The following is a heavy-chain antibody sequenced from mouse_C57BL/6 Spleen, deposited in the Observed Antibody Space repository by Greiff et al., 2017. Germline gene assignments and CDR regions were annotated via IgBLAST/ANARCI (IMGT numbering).Heavy chain of an antibody. CDR2: ISSGGSYT. Sequence: EVMLVESGGDLVKPGGSLKLSCAASGFTFSSYGMSWVRQTPDKRLEWVATISSGGSYTNYPDSVKGRYTITRDNAKNTLYLQMSSLKSEDTSMYYFARPTDYWGQGTSVTVSS. CDR3: ARPTDY. V-gene: IGHV5-6*02. J-gene: IGHJ4*01. CDR1: GFTFSSYG.